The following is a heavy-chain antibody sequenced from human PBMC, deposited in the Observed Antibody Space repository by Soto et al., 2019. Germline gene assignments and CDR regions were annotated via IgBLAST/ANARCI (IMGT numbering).Heavy chain of an antibody. CDR2: IKSKTDGGTT. J-gene: IGHJ4*02. CDR1: GFTFSNAW. V-gene: IGHV3-15*07. D-gene: IGHD6-19*01. Sequence: GGSLRLSCAASGFTFSNAWMNWVRQAPGKGLEWVGRIKSKTDGGTTDYAAPVKGRFTISRDDSKNTLYLQMNSLKTEDTAVYYCTTVEEVWAAVAGLNFAFDYWGQGTLVTVSS. CDR3: TTVEEVWAAVAGLNFAFDY.